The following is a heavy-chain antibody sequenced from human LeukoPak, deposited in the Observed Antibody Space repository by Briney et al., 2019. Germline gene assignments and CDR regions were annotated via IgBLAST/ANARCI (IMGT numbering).Heavy chain of an antibody. CDR2: ISGSGGST. V-gene: IGHV3-23*01. J-gene: IGHJ6*03. Sequence: PGGSLRLSCAASGFTFSSYAMSWVRQAPGKGLEWVSAISGSGGSTYYADSVKGRFTISRDNSKNTLYLQMNSLRAEDTAVYYCAKDTIMITFGGVISAYFTNYYYYYMDVWGKGTMVTVSS. CDR1: GFTFSSYA. CDR3: AKDTIMITFGGVISAYFTNYYYYYMDV. D-gene: IGHD3-16*02.